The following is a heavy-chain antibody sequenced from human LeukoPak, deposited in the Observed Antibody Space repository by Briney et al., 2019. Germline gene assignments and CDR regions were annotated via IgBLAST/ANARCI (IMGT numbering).Heavy chain of an antibody. Sequence: ASVKVSCKASGYTFTGYYMHWVRQAPGQGLEWMGWINPNSGGTNYAQKFQGRVTMTRDTSIGTAYMELSRLRSDDTAVYYCARVGNSLYYYYMDVWGKGTTVTVSS. D-gene: IGHD7-27*01. CDR3: ARVGNSLYYYYMDV. J-gene: IGHJ6*03. CDR2: INPNSGGT. CDR1: GYTFTGYY. V-gene: IGHV1-2*02.